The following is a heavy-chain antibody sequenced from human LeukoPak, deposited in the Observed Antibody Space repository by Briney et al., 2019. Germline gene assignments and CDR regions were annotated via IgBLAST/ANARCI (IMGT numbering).Heavy chain of an antibody. CDR1: GASFSGYY. Sequence: SETLSLTCAVYGASFSGYYWSWIRRPPGKGLEWIGEINHTGNTNYNPSLTSRVTISVDTSKNQFSLKLSSVTAADTAVYYCARGPRDSSSWYLNYWGQGTLVAVSS. CDR2: INHTGNT. J-gene: IGHJ4*02. D-gene: IGHD6-13*01. V-gene: IGHV4-34*01. CDR3: ARGPRDSSSWYLNY.